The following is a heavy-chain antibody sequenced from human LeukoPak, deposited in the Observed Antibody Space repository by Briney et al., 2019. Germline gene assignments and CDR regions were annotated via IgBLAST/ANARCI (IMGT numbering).Heavy chain of an antibody. Sequence: GGALRLYCAASGFTFNTYWMHWVRQAPGKGLVWVSRINSDGRRTTYADSLKGRFTISRDNAKNTLYLQMNSLRAEDTAVYYCARDLDYGGNSNFDDWGQGTLVSASS. CDR3: ARDLDYGGNSNFDD. CDR1: GFTFNTYW. J-gene: IGHJ4*02. D-gene: IGHD4-23*01. V-gene: IGHV3-74*01. CDR2: INSDGRRT.